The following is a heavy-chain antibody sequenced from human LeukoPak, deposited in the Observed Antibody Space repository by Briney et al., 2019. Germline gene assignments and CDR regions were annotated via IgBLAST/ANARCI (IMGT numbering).Heavy chain of an antibody. CDR3: ASTESLPIHDYGDYQPYYYYYYMDV. D-gene: IGHD4-17*01. V-gene: IGHV1-2*02. CDR2: INPNSGGT. Sequence: GASVKVSCKASGYTFTSYGISWVRQAPGQGLEWMGWINPNSGGTNYAQKFQGRVTMTRDTSISTAYMELSRLRSDDTAVYYCASTESLPIHDYGDYQPYYYYYYMDVWGKGTTVTVSS. J-gene: IGHJ6*03. CDR1: GYTFTSYG.